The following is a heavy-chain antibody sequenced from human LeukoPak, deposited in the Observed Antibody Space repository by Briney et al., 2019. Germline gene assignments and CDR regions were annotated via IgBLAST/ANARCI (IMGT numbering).Heavy chain of an antibody. CDR2: MRYDGSNK. D-gene: IGHD3-22*01. CDR3: AKGNYYDSSAYNWFDP. Sequence: GGSLRLSCAASGFTFSSYGMHWVRQAPGKGLEWVAFMRYDGSNKYYAESVKGRFTISRDNSKNTLYVQMNSLRAEDTAVYYCAKGNYYDSSAYNWFDPWGQGTLVTVSS. CDR1: GFTFSSYG. V-gene: IGHV3-30*02. J-gene: IGHJ5*02.